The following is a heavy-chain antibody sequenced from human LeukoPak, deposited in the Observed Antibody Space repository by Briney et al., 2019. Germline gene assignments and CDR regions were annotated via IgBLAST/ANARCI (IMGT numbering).Heavy chain of an antibody. J-gene: IGHJ4*02. CDR1: GHSFTSYG. Sequence: ASVKVSCKASGHSFTSYGISWVRQAPGQGLEWMGWISGYNGNTNYAQKLQGRVTMTTDTSTTTAYMELRGLRSDDTAVYYCARGVHDTSSLPDFWGQGTLVTVSS. D-gene: IGHD6-6*01. CDR3: ARGVHDTSSLPDF. CDR2: ISGYNGNT. V-gene: IGHV1-18*01.